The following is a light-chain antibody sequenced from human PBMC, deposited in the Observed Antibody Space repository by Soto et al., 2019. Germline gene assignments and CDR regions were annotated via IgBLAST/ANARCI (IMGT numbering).Light chain of an antibody. V-gene: IGKV1-5*03. CDR2: KAS. CDR3: QHYYTYPWT. Sequence: DIQMTQSPSTLSASVGDRVTITCRASQSIGSWLAWHQQKPGKAPKVLIYKASSLASGVPSRFSGSGSGTEFTLTISSLQPDDFATYYCQHYYTYPWTFGQGTKVEIK. J-gene: IGKJ1*01. CDR1: QSIGSW.